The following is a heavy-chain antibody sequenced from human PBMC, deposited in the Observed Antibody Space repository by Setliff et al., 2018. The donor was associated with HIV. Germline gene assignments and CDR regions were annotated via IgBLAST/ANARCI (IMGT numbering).Heavy chain of an antibody. J-gene: IGHJ4*02. D-gene: IGHD1-1*01. CDR2: IDYSGST. V-gene: IGHV4-59*11. CDR1: GGSISSHY. CDR3: ARKSLTGTIDS. Sequence: SETLSLTCTVSGGSISSHYWTWIRQPPGRGLEWIGYIDYSGSTNQNPSLKSRVTMSVDTSKNQFSLRLSSVTAADTAVYYCARKSLTGTIDSWGQGTLVTVSS.